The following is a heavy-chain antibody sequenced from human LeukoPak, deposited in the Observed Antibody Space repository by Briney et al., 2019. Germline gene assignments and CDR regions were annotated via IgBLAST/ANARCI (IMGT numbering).Heavy chain of an antibody. CDR1: GVSSSSSY. Sequence: SETLSLTCTVSGVSSSSSYWSWIRQPPGKGLKWIGYIFYTGDSNHNPSFKSRVSISLDTSKDQISLKLYSVTAADTAVYYCARLKDDNIWGSYRYTDRRVYYFDYWGQGTLVTVSS. CDR2: IFYTGDS. V-gene: IGHV4-59*08. CDR3: ARLKDDNIWGSYRYTDRRVYYFDY. J-gene: IGHJ4*02. D-gene: IGHD3-16*02.